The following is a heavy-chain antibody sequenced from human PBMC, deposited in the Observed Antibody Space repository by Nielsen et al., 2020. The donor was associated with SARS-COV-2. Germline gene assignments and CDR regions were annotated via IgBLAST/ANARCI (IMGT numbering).Heavy chain of an antibody. V-gene: IGHV3-23*01. CDR2: ISGSGGSI. CDR3: AKYVSRRAFDY. J-gene: IGHJ4*02. D-gene: IGHD3-10*02. Sequence: WIRQPPGKGLEWVSAISGSGGSIFNADSVKGRFTISRDNSKRTPYLQMKSLRAEDTAVYYCAKYVSRRAFDYWGQGTLVTVSS.